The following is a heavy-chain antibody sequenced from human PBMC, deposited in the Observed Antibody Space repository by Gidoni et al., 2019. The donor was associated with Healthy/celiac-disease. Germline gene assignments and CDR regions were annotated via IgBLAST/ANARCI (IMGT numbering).Heavy chain of an antibody. CDR1: GGSVSSYA. CDR3: ARLYYYDSSAPLDI. Sequence: QVQLVQCGAEVQKPGSSVKVACKASGGSVSSYAISWVRQAPGQGLEWMGRIIPILGIANYAQKFQGRVTITADKSTSTAYMELSSLRSEDTAVYYCARLYYYDSSAPLDIWGQGTMVTVSS. V-gene: IGHV1-69*04. CDR2: IIPILGIA. J-gene: IGHJ3*02. D-gene: IGHD3-22*01.